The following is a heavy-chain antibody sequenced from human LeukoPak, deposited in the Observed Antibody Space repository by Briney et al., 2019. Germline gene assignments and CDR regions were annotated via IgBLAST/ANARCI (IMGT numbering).Heavy chain of an antibody. CDR1: GGSFSGYY. CDR3: ASSRIAVAGVDY. Sequence: SETLSLTCAVYGGSFSGYYWSWIRQPPGKGLEWIGEINHSGSTNYDPSLKSRVTISVDTSKNQFSLKLSSVTAADTAVYYCASSRIAVAGVDYWGQEPWSPSPQ. J-gene: IGHJ4*01. D-gene: IGHD6-19*01. CDR2: INHSGST. V-gene: IGHV4-34*01.